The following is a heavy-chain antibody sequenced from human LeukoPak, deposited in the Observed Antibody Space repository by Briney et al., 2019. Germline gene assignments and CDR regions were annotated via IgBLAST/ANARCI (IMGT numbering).Heavy chain of an antibody. J-gene: IGHJ3*02. Sequence: ASVKVSCKASGYTFTSYGISWVRQAPGQGLEWTGWISAYNGNTNYAQKLQGRVTMTTDTSTSTAYMELRSLRSDDTAVYYCARRSGGIAAAGAFDIWGQGTMVTVSS. CDR2: ISAYNGNT. CDR3: ARRSGGIAAAGAFDI. D-gene: IGHD6-13*01. CDR1: GYTFTSYG. V-gene: IGHV1-18*04.